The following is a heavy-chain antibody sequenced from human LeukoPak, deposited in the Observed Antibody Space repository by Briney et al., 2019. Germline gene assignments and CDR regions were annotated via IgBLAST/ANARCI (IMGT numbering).Heavy chain of an antibody. J-gene: IGHJ4*02. V-gene: IGHV4-4*07. D-gene: IGHD6-6*01. Sequence: SETLSLTCTVSGGSISSNYWSWIRQPAGKGLEWIGRIYTSGSTNYTPSLKSRVTLSVDTSRNKFSLRLSSVTAADTAVYYCARDGRQYASSSYFDLWGQGTLVIVSS. CDR3: ARDGRQYASSSYFDL. CDR1: GGSISSNY. CDR2: IYTSGST.